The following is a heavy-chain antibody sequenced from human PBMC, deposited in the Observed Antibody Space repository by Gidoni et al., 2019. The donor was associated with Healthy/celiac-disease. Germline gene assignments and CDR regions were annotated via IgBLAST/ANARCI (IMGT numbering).Heavy chain of an antibody. V-gene: IGHV1-69*09. Sequence: QVQLVQSGAEVKKPGSSVKVSCKASGGTFSSYAISWVRQAPGQGLEWMGRIIPILGIANYAQKFQGRVTITADKSTSTAYMELSSLRSEDTAVYYCARDPGMGGSSSLYGYWGQGTLVTVSS. CDR1: GGTFSSYA. J-gene: IGHJ4*02. CDR2: IIPILGIA. D-gene: IGHD6-13*01. CDR3: ARDPGMGGSSSLYGY.